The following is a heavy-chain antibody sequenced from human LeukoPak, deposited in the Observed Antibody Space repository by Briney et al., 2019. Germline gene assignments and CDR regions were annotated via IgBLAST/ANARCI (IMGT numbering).Heavy chain of an antibody. J-gene: IGHJ3*02. CDR3: AKGRLPEEAFDI. Sequence: GGSLRLSCAASGFTFSSYAMSWVRQAPGKGLEWVSAISGSGGSTYYADSVKGRFTISRDNSKNTLYLQMSSLRAEDTAVYYCAKGRLPEEAFDIWGQGTMVTVPS. CDR2: ISGSGGST. CDR1: GFTFSSYA. D-gene: IGHD2-21*02. V-gene: IGHV3-23*01.